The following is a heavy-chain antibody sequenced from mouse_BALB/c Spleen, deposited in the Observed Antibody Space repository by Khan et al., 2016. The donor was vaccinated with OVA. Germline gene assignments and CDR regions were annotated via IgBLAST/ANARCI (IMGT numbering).Heavy chain of an antibody. D-gene: IGHD2-1*01. CDR1: GYTFTNYG. J-gene: IGHJ3*01. Sequence: QLQLVQSGPELKKPGETVKISCKASGYTFTNYGMNWVKQAPGKGLKWMGWINTCTGEPTYADDFKGRFAFSLETSASTAYLQLTNLKNEDTATYFCSRSRGKYWFAYWGQGTLVTVSA. CDR3: SRSRGKYWFAY. CDR2: INTCTGEP. V-gene: IGHV9-3-1*01.